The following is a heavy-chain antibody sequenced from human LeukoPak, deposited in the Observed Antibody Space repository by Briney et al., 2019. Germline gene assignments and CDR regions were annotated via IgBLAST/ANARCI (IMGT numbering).Heavy chain of an antibody. V-gene: IGHV4-39*01. CDR3: ARGAAAGPSRFDP. CDR1: GGSISSSYY. D-gene: IGHD6-13*01. Sequence: PSETLSLTCTVSGGSISSSYYWGWIRQPPGKGLEWIGSIYYSGSTYYNPSLKSRVTISADTSKNQFSLKLSSVTAADTAVYYCARGAAAGPSRFDPWGQGTLVTVSS. J-gene: IGHJ5*02. CDR2: IYYSGST.